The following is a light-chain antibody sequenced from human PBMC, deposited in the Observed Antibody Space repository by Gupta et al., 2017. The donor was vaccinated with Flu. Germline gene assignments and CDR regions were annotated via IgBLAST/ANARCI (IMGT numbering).Light chain of an antibody. CDR1: QGISSR. CDR3: QQYAIYSRT. V-gene: IGKV1-5*03. J-gene: IGKJ1*01. CDR2: EAS. Sequence: DIRMTQSPSTLSGPVGDRLIITCRASQGISSRLAWYQQKPGKAPNLLIYEASTLQTGVPPRFSGSGSGTEFTLTISSLQPDDVATYYCQQYAIYSRTFGQGTKVEIK.